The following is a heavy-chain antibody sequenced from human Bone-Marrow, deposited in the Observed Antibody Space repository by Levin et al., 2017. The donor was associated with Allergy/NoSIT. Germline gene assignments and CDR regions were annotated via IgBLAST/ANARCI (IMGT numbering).Heavy chain of an antibody. CDR2: ISYDESHK. Sequence: GESLKISCTVSGFTFSNYAMHWVRQAPGKGLEWVAVISYDESHKYYADSVEGRFTISRDNSKNTLYLQMNSLRPEDTALYYCAKNKEQRLQLIVNCWGQGTQVTVSS. V-gene: IGHV3-30*18. CDR3: AKNKEQRLQLIVNC. J-gene: IGHJ4*02. CDR1: GFTFSNYA. D-gene: IGHD5-24*01.